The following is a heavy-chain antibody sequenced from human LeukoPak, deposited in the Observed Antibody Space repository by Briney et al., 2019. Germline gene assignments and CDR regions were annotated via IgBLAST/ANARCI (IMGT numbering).Heavy chain of an antibody. J-gene: IGHJ6*02. V-gene: IGHV3-23*01. D-gene: IGHD5-12*01. CDR2: MNNGPGAT. Sequence: PGGSLRLSCAASGFTFDDYAMHWVRQAPGKGLEWVSAMNNGPGATFYRDSVRGRFTISRDDSKSTLYLQMNSLRAEDTGTYYCAKTHYDLLDVWGQGTTVTVSS. CDR3: AKTHYDLLDV. CDR1: GFTFDDYA.